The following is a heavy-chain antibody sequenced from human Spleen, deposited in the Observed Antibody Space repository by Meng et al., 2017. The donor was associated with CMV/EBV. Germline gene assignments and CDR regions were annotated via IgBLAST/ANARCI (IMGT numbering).Heavy chain of an antibody. CDR2: INHSGST. V-gene: IGHV4-34*01. J-gene: IGHJ6*02. CDR3: ARVGPAATYYYYGMDV. Sequence: SETLSLTCAVYGGSFSGYYWNWIRQPPGKGLEWIGEINHSGSTNYNPSLKSRVTISVDTSKNQFSLKLSSVTAADTAVYYCARVGPAATYYYYGMDVWGQGTTVTVSS. CDR1: GGSFSGYY. D-gene: IGHD2-2*01.